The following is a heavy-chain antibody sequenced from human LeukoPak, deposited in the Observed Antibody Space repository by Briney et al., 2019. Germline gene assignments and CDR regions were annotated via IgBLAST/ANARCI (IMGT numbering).Heavy chain of an antibody. CDR2: ISGSGGTT. V-gene: IGHV3-23*01. J-gene: IGHJ4*02. D-gene: IGHD2-2*01. CDR3: AKDRGIVVVPTLFDY. Sequence: PGGSLRLSCAASGFTFSGSTMSSFRQAPGKGLEWVSGISGSGGTTRHADSVKGRFTISRDNSKNTLYLQMNSLRAEDTAVYYCAKDRGIVVVPTLFDYWGQGTLVTVSS. CDR1: GFTFSGST.